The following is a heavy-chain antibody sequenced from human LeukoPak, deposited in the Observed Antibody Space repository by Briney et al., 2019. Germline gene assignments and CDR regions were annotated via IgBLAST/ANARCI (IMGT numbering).Heavy chain of an antibody. CDR1: GGSLSGYF. J-gene: IGHJ4*02. Sequence: SETLSLTCAVYGGSLSGYFCIWIRQPPGRGLEWIGEINHSGRSNYNPSLKRRVTISADTSKNEFSLKLSSVTAADTAVYYCARVYCSSASCYDDRGAFDYWGQGTLVTVSS. CDR2: INHSGRS. D-gene: IGHD2-2*01. CDR3: ARVYCSSASCYDDRGAFDY. V-gene: IGHV4-34*01.